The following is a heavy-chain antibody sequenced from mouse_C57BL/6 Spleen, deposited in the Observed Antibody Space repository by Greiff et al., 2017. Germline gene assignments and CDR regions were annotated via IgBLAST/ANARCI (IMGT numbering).Heavy chain of an antibody. CDR2: ISSGSSTI. J-gene: IGHJ4*01. Sequence: EVQLQESGGGLVKPGGSLKLSCAASGFTFSDYGMHWVRQAPEKGLEWVAYISSGSSTINYADTVKGRITISRDNAKNTLFLQMTSLRSEDTAMYYCAITVVDTEYAMDYWGQGTSVTVSS. CDR3: AITVVDTEYAMDY. CDR1: GFTFSDYG. D-gene: IGHD1-1*01. V-gene: IGHV5-17*01.